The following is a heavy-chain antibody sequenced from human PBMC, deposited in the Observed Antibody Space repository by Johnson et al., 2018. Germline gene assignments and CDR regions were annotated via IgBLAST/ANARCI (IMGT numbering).Heavy chain of an antibody. D-gene: IGHD2-15*01. CDR1: GFTFSSYS. J-gene: IGHJ3*02. CDR2: ISSSSISGTISSI. CDR3: AIDGPLILLHDAFDI. V-gene: IGHV3-21*01. Sequence: VQLVESGGGLVKPGGSLRLSCAASGFTFSSYSMNWVRQAPGKGLEWVSSISSSSISGTISSIYYADSVKGRFTISRDNAKNSLYLQMNSLRAEVTAMYYCAIDGPLILLHDAFDIWGQGTMVSVSS.